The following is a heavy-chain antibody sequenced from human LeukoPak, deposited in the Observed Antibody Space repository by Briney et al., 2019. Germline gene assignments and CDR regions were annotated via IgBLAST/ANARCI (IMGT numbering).Heavy chain of an antibody. CDR1: GGTSSSYA. Sequence: ASVKVSCKASGGTSSSYAISWVRQAPGQGLEWMGGIIPIFGTANSAQKFQGRVTITADESTSTAYMELSSLRSEDTAVYYCARPLAVAGTTSTDAFDSWGQGTMVTVSS. J-gene: IGHJ3*02. V-gene: IGHV1-69*13. CDR2: IIPIFGTA. CDR3: ARPLAVAGTTSTDAFDS. D-gene: IGHD6-19*01.